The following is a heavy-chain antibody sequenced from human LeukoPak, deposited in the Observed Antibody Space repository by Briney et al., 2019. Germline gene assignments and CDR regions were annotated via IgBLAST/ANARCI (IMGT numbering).Heavy chain of an antibody. V-gene: IGHV5-51*01. D-gene: IGHD3-10*01. CDR3: ARHNYYGSGSYFPDS. CDR1: GYSFTSYW. Sequence: GESLKVFWRGSGYSFTSYWNGWVRKMPGKGLEWMGVIYPGDSDTRYSPSFQGQVTISADKSISTAYLQWSSLKASDTAMYYCARHNYYGSGSYFPDSWGQETLVTVSS. CDR2: IYPGDSDT. J-gene: IGHJ4*02.